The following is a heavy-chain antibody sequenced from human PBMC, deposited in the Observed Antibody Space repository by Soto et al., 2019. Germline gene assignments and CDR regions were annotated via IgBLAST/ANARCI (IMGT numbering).Heavy chain of an antibody. J-gene: IGHJ4*02. V-gene: IGHV1-46*01. Sequence: ASVKVSCKASGYTFTSYYMHWVRQAPGQGLEWMGIINPSGGSTSYAQKFQGRVTMTRDTSTSTVYMELSSLRSEDTAVYYCALYCGGDCPVDYWGQGTLVTVSS. CDR3: ALYCGGDCPVDY. CDR1: GYTFTSYY. CDR2: INPSGGST. D-gene: IGHD2-21*02.